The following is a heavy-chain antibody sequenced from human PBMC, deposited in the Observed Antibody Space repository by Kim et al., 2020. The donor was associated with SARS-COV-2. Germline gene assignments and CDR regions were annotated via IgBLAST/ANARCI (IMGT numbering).Heavy chain of an antibody. CDR3: EKAMAFYYYYMDV. V-gene: IGHV3-9*01. J-gene: IGHJ6*03. Sequence: YAHSVKGPVTISRDNGKNALCLQKNSLRAEDTALYYCEKAMAFYYYYMDVWGKGTTVTVS.